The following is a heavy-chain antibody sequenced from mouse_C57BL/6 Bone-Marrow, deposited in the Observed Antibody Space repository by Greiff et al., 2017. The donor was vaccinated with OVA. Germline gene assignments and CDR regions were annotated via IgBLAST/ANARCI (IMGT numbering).Heavy chain of an antibody. CDR1: GFSLTSYG. D-gene: IGHD2-3*01. Sequence: VQLQQSGPGLVAPSQSLSITCTVSGFSLTSYGVDWVRQSPGKGLEWLGVIWGVGSTNYNSALKSRLSISKDNSKSQVFLKMNSLQTDDTAMYYCASEAGYSGFAYWGQGTLVTVSA. V-gene: IGHV2-6*01. CDR3: ASEAGYSGFAY. CDR2: IWGVGST. J-gene: IGHJ3*01.